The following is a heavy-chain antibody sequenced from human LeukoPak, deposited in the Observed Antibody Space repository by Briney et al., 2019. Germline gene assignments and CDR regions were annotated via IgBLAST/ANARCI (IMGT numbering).Heavy chain of an antibody. V-gene: IGHV4-30-2*01. J-gene: IGHJ4*02. CDR1: GGSISSGGYY. Sequence: SQTLSLTCTVSGGSISSGGYYWNWIRQPPGKGLEWIGYIYRSGSTYYNPSLKSRVTISVDRSKNQFSLKLTSVTAADTAVYYCASHPSGYDITYYFDYWGQGTLVTVSS. D-gene: IGHD5-12*01. CDR3: ASHPSGYDITYYFDY. CDR2: IYRSGST.